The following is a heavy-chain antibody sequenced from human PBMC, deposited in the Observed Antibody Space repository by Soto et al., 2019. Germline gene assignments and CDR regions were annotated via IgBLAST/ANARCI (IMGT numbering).Heavy chain of an antibody. CDR2: MQPSTGRT. Sequence: QVQLVQSGAEVREPGASVKVSCKASGYSFTSLDINWVRQTAGQGLEWMGWMQPSTGRTGYAQKFQGRVTMTRDTSRNTAYMELPTLTSDDTAFYYCARGVSAGVDYWGQGTLVTVSS. V-gene: IGHV1-8*01. J-gene: IGHJ4*02. D-gene: IGHD1-26*01. CDR3: ARGVSAGVDY. CDR1: GYSFTSLD.